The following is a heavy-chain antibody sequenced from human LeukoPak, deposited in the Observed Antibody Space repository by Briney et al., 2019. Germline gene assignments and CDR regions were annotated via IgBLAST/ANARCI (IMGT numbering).Heavy chain of an antibody. Sequence: PSETLSLTCTVSGGSISSYYWSWIRQPAGKGLEWIGRIYTSGSTNYNPSLKSRVTMSVDTSKNQFSLKLSSVTAADTAVYYCASTCSSTSCYRGDWFDPWGQGTLVTVSS. CDR1: GGSISSYY. J-gene: IGHJ5*02. V-gene: IGHV4-4*07. CDR3: ASTCSSTSCYRGDWFDP. CDR2: IYTSGST. D-gene: IGHD2-2*02.